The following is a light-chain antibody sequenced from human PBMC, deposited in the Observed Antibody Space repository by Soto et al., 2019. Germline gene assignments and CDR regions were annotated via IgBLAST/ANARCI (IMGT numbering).Light chain of an antibody. Sequence: DIVMTQSPDSLAVSLGERATINCKSSQTVLYSSNNKNYLAWYQQKPRQPPKLLIYWASTRESGVPDRFSGSGSGTDFTLTISSLQAEDVAVYYCQQYYNIPRTFGQGTKVEIK. V-gene: IGKV4-1*01. J-gene: IGKJ1*01. CDR3: QQYYNIPRT. CDR2: WAS. CDR1: QTVLYSSNNKNY.